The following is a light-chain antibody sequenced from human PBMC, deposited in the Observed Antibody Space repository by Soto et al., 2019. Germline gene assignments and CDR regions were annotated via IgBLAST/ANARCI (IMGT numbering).Light chain of an antibody. CDR2: KAS. V-gene: IGKV1-5*03. CDR3: QQYDVSST. J-gene: IGKJ1*01. CDR1: RSISSW. Sequence: DIQMTQSPSTLSASVGGTVTITCRASRSISSWLAWYQQKPGIAPKLLIYKASTLQSGVPSRFRGSGYGTDFTLTISRLQPDDAATYYCQQYDVSSTFGQGTKVEIK.